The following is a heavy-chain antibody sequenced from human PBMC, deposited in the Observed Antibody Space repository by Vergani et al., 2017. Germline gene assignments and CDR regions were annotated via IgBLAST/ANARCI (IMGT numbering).Heavy chain of an antibody. J-gene: IGHJ6*03. CDR3: ARALRPYYYCMDV. CDR1: GGSISSYY. CDR2: IIYSGRT. V-gene: IGHV4-59*01. Sequence: QVQLQESGPGLVKPSETLSLTCTVSGGSISSYYWSWIRQPPGRGREWFGYIIYSGRTNYNPSLKSRVTISVDTSKNQFSLKLSSVTAADTAVYYCARALRPYYYCMDVWGKGTTVTVSS.